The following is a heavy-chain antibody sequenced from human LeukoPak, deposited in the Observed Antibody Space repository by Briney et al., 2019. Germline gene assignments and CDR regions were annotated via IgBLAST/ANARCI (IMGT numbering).Heavy chain of an antibody. Sequence: SGPTLGNPTQTLTQTCTFSGFTLSTRGVGVAWIRKPPRKALEWLALIYWDDDKRYSPSLKSRLTITKDTSKNQVVLTMANMDPVDTATYYCAHRRLSSSWIDYWGQGTLVTVS. J-gene: IGHJ4*02. CDR1: GFTLSTRGVG. CDR3: AHRRLSSSWIDY. CDR2: IYWDDDK. V-gene: IGHV2-5*02. D-gene: IGHD6-13*01.